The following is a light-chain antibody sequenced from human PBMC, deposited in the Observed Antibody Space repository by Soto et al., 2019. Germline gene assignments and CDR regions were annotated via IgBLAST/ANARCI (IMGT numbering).Light chain of an antibody. V-gene: IGKV3-20*01. CDR1: QSVSSSY. Sequence: EIVLTQSPGTLSLSPGERGTLSCRASQSVSSSYLAWYQQKPGQAPMLLIYGASSRATGIPDRFSGSGSGTDFALTSSRLEPEDFAVYYCQQYGNSPHTFGQGTKLEIK. J-gene: IGKJ2*01. CDR2: GAS. CDR3: QQYGNSPHT.